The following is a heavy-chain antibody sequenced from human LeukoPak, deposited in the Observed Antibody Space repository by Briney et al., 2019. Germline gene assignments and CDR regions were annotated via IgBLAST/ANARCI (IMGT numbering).Heavy chain of an antibody. CDR3: ARRNMLRCCSSTSCHSGWFDP. CDR1: GGSISSYY. V-gene: IGHV4-59*08. Sequence: SETLSLTCTVSGGSISSYYWSWIRQPPGKGLEWIGYIYYSGSTNYNPSLKSRVTISVDTSKNQFSLKLSSVTAADTAVYYCARRNMLRCCSSTSCHSGWFDPWGQGTLVTVSS. J-gene: IGHJ5*02. CDR2: IYYSGST. D-gene: IGHD2-2*01.